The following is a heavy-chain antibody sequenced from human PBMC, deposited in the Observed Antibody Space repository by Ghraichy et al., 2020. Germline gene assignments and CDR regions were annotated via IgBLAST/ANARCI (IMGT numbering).Heavy chain of an antibody. CDR3: ARASTVVRFYYYDGMDV. J-gene: IGHJ6*02. Sequence: GGSLSLSCVGSGFPFSSYNMNWVRQSPGKGLEWVSYITSSSRFISYADSVKGRFTISRDNAQNSLYLQMNSLRDDDTAIYYCARASTVVRFYYYDGMDVWGQGTTVTVSS. D-gene: IGHD4-23*01. CDR1: GFPFSSYN. CDR2: ITSSSRFI. V-gene: IGHV3-48*02.